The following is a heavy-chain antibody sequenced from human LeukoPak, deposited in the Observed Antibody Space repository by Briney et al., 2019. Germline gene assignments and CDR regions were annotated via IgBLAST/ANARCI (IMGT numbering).Heavy chain of an antibody. CDR3: ARVLGGDYEVFGAFDI. V-gene: IGHV3-30*03. D-gene: IGHD4-17*01. Sequence: QPGGSLRLSGAASGFTFSSYGMHGLRQAPGKGLEGVAVISYDGSNKYYAGSVKGRFTISRDNSKNTLYLQRNSLRAEDTAVYYCARVLGGDYEVFGAFDIWGQGTMVTVSS. J-gene: IGHJ3*02. CDR1: GFTFSSYG. CDR2: ISYDGSNK.